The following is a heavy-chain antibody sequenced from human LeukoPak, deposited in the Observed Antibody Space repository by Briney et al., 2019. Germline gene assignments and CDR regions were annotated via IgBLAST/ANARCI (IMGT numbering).Heavy chain of an antibody. CDR2: ISGSGGST. V-gene: IGHV3-23*01. Sequence: PGGSLRLSCAASGFTFSSYAMSWVRQAPGKGLEWVSAISGSGGSTYYADSVKGRFTISRDNSKNTLYLQMNSLRAEDTALYHCARESFLEWSQNAFDIWGQGTMVTVSS. D-gene: IGHD3-3*01. J-gene: IGHJ3*02. CDR1: GFTFSSYA. CDR3: ARESFLEWSQNAFDI.